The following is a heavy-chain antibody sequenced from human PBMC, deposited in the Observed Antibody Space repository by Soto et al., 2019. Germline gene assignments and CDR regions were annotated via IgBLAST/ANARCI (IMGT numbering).Heavy chain of an antibody. CDR1: GGTFSSYT. CDR2: IIPILGIA. V-gene: IGHV1-69*02. D-gene: IGHD2-2*03. J-gene: IGHJ4*02. Sequence: QVQLVQSGAEVKKPGSSVKVSCKASGGTFSSYTISWVRQAPGQGLEWMGRIIPILGIANYAQKFQGRVTITADKSTSTAYMELSSLRSEDTAVYYCARAGYCSSTSCYEDYWGQGTLVTVSS. CDR3: ARAGYCSSTSCYEDY.